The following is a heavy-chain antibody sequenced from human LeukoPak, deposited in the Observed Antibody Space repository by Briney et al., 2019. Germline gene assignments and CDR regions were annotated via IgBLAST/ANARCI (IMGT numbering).Heavy chain of an antibody. CDR1: GGSISSSSYY. CDR3: ARRWDYDP. V-gene: IGHV4-39*01. Sequence: PSETLSLTCTVSGGSISSSSYYWGLIRQPPGKGLEWIGSIYYSGSTYYNPSLKSRVTISVDTSKNQFSLKLSSVTAADTAVYYCARRWDYDPWGQGTLVTVSS. D-gene: IGHD1-26*01. CDR2: IYYSGST. J-gene: IGHJ5*02.